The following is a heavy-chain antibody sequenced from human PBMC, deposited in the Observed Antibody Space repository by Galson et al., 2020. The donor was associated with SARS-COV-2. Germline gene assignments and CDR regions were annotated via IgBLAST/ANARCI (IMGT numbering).Heavy chain of an antibody. Sequence: QAGGSLRLSCAASGFTFSSYGMHWVRQAPGKGLEWVAVISYDGSNKYYADSVKGRFTISRDNSKNTLYLQMNSLRAEDTAVYYCARASSGSYYDPFDYWGQGTLVTVSS. CDR1: GFTFSSYG. J-gene: IGHJ4*02. V-gene: IGHV3-30*03. D-gene: IGHD3-10*01. CDR2: ISYDGSNK. CDR3: ARASSGSYYDPFDY.